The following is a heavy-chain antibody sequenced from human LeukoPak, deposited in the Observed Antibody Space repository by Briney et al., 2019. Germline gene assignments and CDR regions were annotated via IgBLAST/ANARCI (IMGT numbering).Heavy chain of an antibody. CDR1: GGSISSSSYY. J-gene: IGHJ4*02. CDR2: IYYSGST. V-gene: IGHV4-39*01. D-gene: IGHD1-26*01. Sequence: SKTLSLTCTVSGGSISSSSYYWGWIRQPPGKGLEWIGSIYYSGSTYNNPSLKSRVTISVDTSKNQFSLKLSSVTAADTAVYYCARHSGGATDLIDYWGQGTLVTVSS. CDR3: ARHSGGATDLIDY.